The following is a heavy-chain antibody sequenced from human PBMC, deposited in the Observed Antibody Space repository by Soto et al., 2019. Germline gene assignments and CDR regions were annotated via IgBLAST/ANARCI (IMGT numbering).Heavy chain of an antibody. CDR3: ARAYYGSGSYNYFDY. J-gene: IGHJ4*02. D-gene: IGHD3-10*01. CDR1: GFTFSSYS. Sequence: GGSLRLSCAASGFTFSSYSMNWVRQAPGKGLEWVSSISSSSSYIYYADSVKGRFTISRDNAKNSLYLQMNSLRAEDTAVYYCARAYYGSGSYNYFDYWGQGTLVTVSS. V-gene: IGHV3-21*01. CDR2: ISSSSSYI.